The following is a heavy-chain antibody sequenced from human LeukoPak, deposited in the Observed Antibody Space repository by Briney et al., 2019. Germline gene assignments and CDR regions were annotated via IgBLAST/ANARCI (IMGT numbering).Heavy chain of an antibody. CDR2: IFYSGST. CDR3: ARAGGVWLEFDY. CDR1: GVSISSGGYY. J-gene: IGHJ4*02. V-gene: IGHV4-31*03. D-gene: IGHD2-8*02. Sequence: SETLSLTCTVSGVSISSGGYYWSWIRQHPGKGLEWIGYIFYSGSTYYNPSLKSRVTISVDTSKNQFSLKLSSVTAEDTAVYYCARAGGVWLEFDYWGQGTLVAVSS.